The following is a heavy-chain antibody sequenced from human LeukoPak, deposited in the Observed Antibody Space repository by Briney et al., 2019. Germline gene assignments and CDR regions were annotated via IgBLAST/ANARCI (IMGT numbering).Heavy chain of an antibody. CDR1: GYSFSTYG. J-gene: IGHJ4*02. CDR2: INTYNGNT. CDR3: ARDFCGGGGCYHSLAY. D-gene: IGHD2-21*01. V-gene: IGHV1-18*01. Sequence: ASVRVSCKASGYSFSTYGISWVRQAPGQGLEWMGWINTYNGNTIYTHQLQGRLTMTTDTSTSTVYMDLRNLISDDTALYYCARDFCGGGGCYHSLAYWGQGALVTVSS.